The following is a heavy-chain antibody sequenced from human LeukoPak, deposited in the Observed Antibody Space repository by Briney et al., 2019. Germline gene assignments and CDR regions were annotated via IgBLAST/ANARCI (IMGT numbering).Heavy chain of an antibody. D-gene: IGHD1-14*01. CDR1: GGSISGTINY. V-gene: IGHV4-39*01. J-gene: IGHJ4*02. CDR3: ARHNPYFDY. CDR2: IYYSGST. Sequence: ASETLSLTCTVSGGSISGTINYWGWSRQPPGKGLEWIGSIYYSGSTYYNPSLKSRVTISLDTSKNQFSLRLNSVTAADTAVYYCARHNPYFDYWGQGTLVTVSS.